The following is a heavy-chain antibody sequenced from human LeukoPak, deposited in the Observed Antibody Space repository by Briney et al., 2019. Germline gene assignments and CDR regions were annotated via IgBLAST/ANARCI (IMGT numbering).Heavy chain of an antibody. V-gene: IGHV7-4-1*02. J-gene: IGHJ1*01. D-gene: IGHD1-1*01. Sequence: GASVKVSCKASGYIFDIYAMIWVRQAPGQGLELMGWINTNTENPTYAQGFTGRFVFSLDTSVSTAYLQISSLKAEDTAAYYCARDYSLTLGTTTYFQHWGQGTLVTVSS. CDR3: ARDYSLTLGTTTYFQH. CDR1: GYIFDIYA. CDR2: INTNTENP.